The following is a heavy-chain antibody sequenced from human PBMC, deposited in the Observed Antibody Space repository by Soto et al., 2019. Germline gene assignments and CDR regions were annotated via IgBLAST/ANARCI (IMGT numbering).Heavy chain of an antibody. J-gene: IGHJ6*03. CDR2: IYYSGST. CDR1: GGSISSGGYY. CDR3: ARVLSIAARGPIDYYYMDV. V-gene: IGHV4-61*08. D-gene: IGHD6-6*01. Sequence: PSETLSLTCTVSGGSISSGGYYWSWIRQHPGKSLEWIGYIYYSGSTNYNPTLKSRVTISVDTSKNQFSLKLSSVTAADTAVYYCARVLSIAARGPIDYYYMDVWGKGTTVTVSS.